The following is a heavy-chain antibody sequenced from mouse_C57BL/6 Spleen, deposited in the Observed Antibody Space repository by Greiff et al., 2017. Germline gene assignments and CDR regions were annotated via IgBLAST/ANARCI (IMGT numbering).Heavy chain of an antibody. V-gene: IGHV5-9*01. Sequence: EVKLEESGGGLVKPGGSLKLSCAASGFTFSSYTMSWVRQTPEKRLEWVATISGGGGNTYYPDSVKGRFTISRDNAKNTLYLQMSSLRSEDTALYYCARHENWDYFDYWGQGTTLSVSS. J-gene: IGHJ2*01. D-gene: IGHD4-1*01. CDR1: GFTFSSYT. CDR3: ARHENWDYFDY. CDR2: ISGGGGNT.